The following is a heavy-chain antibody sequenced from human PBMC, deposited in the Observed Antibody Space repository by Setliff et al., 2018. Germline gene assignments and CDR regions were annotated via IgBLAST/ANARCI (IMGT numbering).Heavy chain of an antibody. V-gene: IGHV1-69*05. CDR2: IIPIFGTA. Sequence: ASVKVSCKASGYTFTTYAISWMRQAPGQGLEWMGGIIPIFGTANYAQNFQGRVTITTDESTSTAYMELTSLRSEDTAVYYCARDGVHTAMLIDYYYYMDVWGKGTTVTVSS. CDR3: ARDGVHTAMLIDYYYYMDV. CDR1: GYTFTTYA. J-gene: IGHJ6*03. D-gene: IGHD5-18*01.